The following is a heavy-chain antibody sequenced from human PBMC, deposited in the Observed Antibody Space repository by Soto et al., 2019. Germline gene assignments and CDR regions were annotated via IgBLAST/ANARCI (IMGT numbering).Heavy chain of an antibody. Sequence: QVQLVQSGAEVKKPGSSVKVSCKASGGTFNSYAISWVRQAPGQGLEWMGGIIPISGTANYAQKFQGRVTIAADESTRTAYMELSSLRSEDTAVYYCARSQGSSASLEIYYYYYCGMDVWGQGTTVTVSS. CDR1: GGTFNSYA. J-gene: IGHJ6*02. CDR3: ARSQGSSASLEIYYYYYCGMDV. V-gene: IGHV1-69*01. CDR2: IIPISGTA. D-gene: IGHD2-2*01.